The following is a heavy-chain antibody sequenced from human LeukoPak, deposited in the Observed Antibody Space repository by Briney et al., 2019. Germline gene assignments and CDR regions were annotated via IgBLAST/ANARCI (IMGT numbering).Heavy chain of an antibody. CDR2: IMPLFGTA. J-gene: IGHJ5*02. V-gene: IGHV1-69*05. CDR3: ARDVHGDYGSGWFDP. CDR1: GGTFNNSA. Sequence: SVKVSCKTSGGTFNNSAISWVRQAPGQGLEWLGGIMPLFGTAGYAQEFQGRVTITKDESTRTVYLELTSLISDDTAVYYCARDVHGDYGSGWFDPWGQGTLVSVSS. D-gene: IGHD4-17*01.